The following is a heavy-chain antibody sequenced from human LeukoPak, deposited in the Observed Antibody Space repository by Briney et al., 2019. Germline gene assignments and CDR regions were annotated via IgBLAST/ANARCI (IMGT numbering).Heavy chain of an antibody. CDR2: TSSYNGNT. D-gene: IGHD5-12*01. CDR3: ARDDALVATGSFDY. Sequence: ASVKVACKASAYTLTSYFIGLVRRAPGQGLEWMGRTSSYNGNTNYAQKLQGRVTMTTETSTSTAYMELRSLRSDDTAVYYCARDDALVATGSFDYWGPGTLVTVSS. J-gene: IGHJ4*02. CDR1: AYTLTSYF. V-gene: IGHV1-18*01.